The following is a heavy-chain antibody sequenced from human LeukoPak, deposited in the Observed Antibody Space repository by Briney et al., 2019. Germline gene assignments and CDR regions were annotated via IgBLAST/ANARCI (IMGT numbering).Heavy chain of an antibody. V-gene: IGHV3-30*04. CDR2: ISFDGSDT. J-gene: IGHJ4*02. Sequence: PGRSLRLSCAASGFTFSSYAMQWVRQAPGKGLEWVAVISFDGSDTYYAASLKGRFIISRDNSEKTLYLQMNSLRAEDTAVYYCVRGGGITYRSWYYFDYWGQGTLVTVSS. CDR1: GFTFSSYA. CDR3: VRGGGITYRSWYYFDY. D-gene: IGHD6-13*01.